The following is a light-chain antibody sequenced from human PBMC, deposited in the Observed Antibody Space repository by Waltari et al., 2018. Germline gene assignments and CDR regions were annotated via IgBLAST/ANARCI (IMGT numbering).Light chain of an antibody. J-gene: IGLJ1*01. CDR1: KLSDKN. V-gene: IGLV3-21*04. Sequence: YVLTQAPSVSVAPGETARITCGGNKLSDKNVQWYQQKPGQAPVLVIFYDSDRPSGIPERFSGSNSGNTATLTISRAEAGDEADYYCQVWDTSIDLSVFGTGTKVTVL. CDR2: YDS. CDR3: QVWDTSIDLSV.